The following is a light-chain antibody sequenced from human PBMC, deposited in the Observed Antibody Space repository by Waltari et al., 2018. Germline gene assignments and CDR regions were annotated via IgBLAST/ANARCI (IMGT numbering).Light chain of an antibody. CDR3: QQYGSSVMYT. V-gene: IGKV3-20*01. CDR1: QSITKKF. J-gene: IGKJ2*01. Sequence: VLTQSPGTLSLSPGESATLSCRASQSITKKFFAWYQQKPGQAPRLPDRFSGSGSGTDFTLTISRLEPDDSAVYYCQQYGSSVMYTFGQGTKLEIK.